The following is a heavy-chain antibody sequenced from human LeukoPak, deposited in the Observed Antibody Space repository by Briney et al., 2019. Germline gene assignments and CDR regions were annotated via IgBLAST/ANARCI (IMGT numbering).Heavy chain of an antibody. V-gene: IGHV4-38-2*02. CDR1: GYSISSGYY. CDR2: IYQSGST. Sequence: SETLSLTCTVSGYSISSGYYWGWIRQPPGKGLEWIGSIYQSGSTYYNPSVKSRVTISVDTSKNQFSLKLSSVTAADTAVYYCARGGDIVVVVAEFDYWGQGTLVTVSS. D-gene: IGHD2-15*01. J-gene: IGHJ4*02. CDR3: ARGGDIVVVVAEFDY.